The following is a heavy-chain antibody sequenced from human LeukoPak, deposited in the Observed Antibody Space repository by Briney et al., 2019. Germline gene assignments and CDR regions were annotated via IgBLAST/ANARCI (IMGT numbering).Heavy chain of an antibody. D-gene: IGHD3-10*01. V-gene: IGHV3-30*18. CDR2: ISYDGSNK. J-gene: IGHJ5*02. CDR1: GFTLSSYR. CDR3: AKDQDSYGSGSLDL. Sequence: GGSLIHSGAASGFTLSSYRVHWVRQAPGKGLEWVAVISYDGSNKYYADSVKGRFTISIDNSKNTLYLQMNSLRAEDTAVYYCAKDQDSYGSGSLDLWGKGNLVTVSS.